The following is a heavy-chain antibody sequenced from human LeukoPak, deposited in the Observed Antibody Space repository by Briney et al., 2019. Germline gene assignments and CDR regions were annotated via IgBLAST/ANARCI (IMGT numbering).Heavy chain of an antibody. D-gene: IGHD2-2*01. CDR1: RFTFSSYW. CDR3: ARVLRSDCSSATCYSPFDI. CDR2: IYSDGSST. Sequence: GGSLRLSCAASRFTFSSYWMNWVRQAPGERLVWVSHIYSDGSSTHYADSVKGRFSISRDNAKNTLYLQMNTLRAEDTAVYYCARVLRSDCSSATCYSPFDIWGQGTMVTVSS. J-gene: IGHJ3*02. V-gene: IGHV3-74*01.